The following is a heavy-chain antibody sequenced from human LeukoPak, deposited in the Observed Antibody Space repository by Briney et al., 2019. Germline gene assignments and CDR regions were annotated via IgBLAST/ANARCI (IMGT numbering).Heavy chain of an antibody. CDR1: GFPFSTYA. J-gene: IGHJ4*02. CDR3: ARGDGYNYWEY. CDR2: ISDSGGST. Sequence: QPGGSLRLSCAASGFPFSTYAMSWVRQAPGKGLEWVSGISDSGGSTDYAESAKGRFTISRDNSKNTLYLQMNSLRAEGTAVYYCARGDGYNYWEYWGQGTLVTVSS. D-gene: IGHD5-24*01. V-gene: IGHV3-23*01.